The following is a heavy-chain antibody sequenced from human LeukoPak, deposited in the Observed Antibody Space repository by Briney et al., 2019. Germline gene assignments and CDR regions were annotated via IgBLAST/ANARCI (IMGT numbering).Heavy chain of an antibody. V-gene: IGHV4-39*01. D-gene: IGHD3-10*01. CDR3: ARRENNYGYFDY. CDR2: IYNSGST. Sequence: SGTLSLTCTVSGGSISSNSYYWGWIRQPPGKGLEWIGNIYNSGSTYYNPSLKSRVAISVDTSKNQFSLKLSSVTAADTAVYYCARRENNYGYFDYWGQGTLVTVSS. J-gene: IGHJ4*02. CDR1: GGSISSNSYY.